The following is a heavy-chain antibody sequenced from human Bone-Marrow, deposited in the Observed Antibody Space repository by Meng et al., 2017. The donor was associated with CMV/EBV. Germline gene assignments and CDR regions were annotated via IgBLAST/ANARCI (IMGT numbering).Heavy chain of an antibody. CDR1: GYTFTGYY. CDR2: INPNSGGT. J-gene: IGHJ6*02. CDR3: AGMRMPGPYYYYGMDV. D-gene: IGHD1-14*01. Sequence: ASVKVSCKASGYTFTGYYMHWVRQAPGQGLEWMGWINPNSGGTNYAQKFQGRVTMTRDTSISTAYMELSRLRSDDTAVYYCAGMRMPGPYYYYGMDVWGQGTRVTVSS. V-gene: IGHV1-2*02.